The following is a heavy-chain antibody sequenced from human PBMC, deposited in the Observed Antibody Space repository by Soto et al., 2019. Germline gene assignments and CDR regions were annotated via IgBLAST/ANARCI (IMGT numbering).Heavy chain of an antibody. CDR2: IYYSGST. CDR3: ARAYCSGGSCYGYYYYYMDV. CDR1: GGSISSGGYY. J-gene: IGHJ6*03. Sequence: QVQLQESGPGLVKPSQTLSLTCTFSGGSISSGGYYWSWIRQHPGKGLEWVGDIYYSGSTYYNPSLKSRVTISVDTSKNQFSLKLSSVTAADTAVYYCARAYCSGGSCYGYYYYYMDVWGKGTTVTVSS. D-gene: IGHD2-15*01. V-gene: IGHV4-31*03.